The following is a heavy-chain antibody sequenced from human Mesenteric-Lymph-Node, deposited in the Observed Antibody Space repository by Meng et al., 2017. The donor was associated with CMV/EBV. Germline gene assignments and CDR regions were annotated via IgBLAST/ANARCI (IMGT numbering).Heavy chain of an antibody. D-gene: IGHD2-2*01. J-gene: IGHJ6*02. Sequence: GGSLRLSCAASGFTFDDCAMHWVRQAPGKGLEWVSGISWNSGSIGYADSVKGRFTISRDNAKNSLYLQMNSLRAEDTALYYCARERTGYCSSTSCYGMDVWGQGTTVTVSS. CDR3: ARERTGYCSSTSCYGMDV. V-gene: IGHV3-9*01. CDR2: ISWNSGSI. CDR1: GFTFDDCA.